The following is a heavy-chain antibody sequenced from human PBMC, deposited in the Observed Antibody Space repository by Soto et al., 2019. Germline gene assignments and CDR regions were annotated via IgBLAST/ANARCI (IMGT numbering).Heavy chain of an antibody. CDR3: ATRSPAFDY. CDR2: ISTSKGNT. Sequence: QVQLVQSGPEVKKPGAAVKVSCKTSGYIFTTYGISWVRQAPGQGLEWMGWISTSKGNTNYAQKFQGRVTMTTDISTSTAYMKLRSLRSDDTAVYYCATRSPAFDYWGQGTLVTVSS. CDR1: GYIFTTYG. J-gene: IGHJ4*02. V-gene: IGHV1-18*01.